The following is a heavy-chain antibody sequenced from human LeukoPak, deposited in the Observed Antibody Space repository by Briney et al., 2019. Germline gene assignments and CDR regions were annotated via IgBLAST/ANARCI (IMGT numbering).Heavy chain of an antibody. D-gene: IGHD4/OR15-4a*01. Sequence: GGSLRLSCEASGLAFRNFAMSWVRQAPGKGLEWVSGMTGSGGSSYYADSVKGRFTISRDNAKNALYLQMNSLRADDTALYYCAKMKVQRLNDYCMDAWGKGTTVTVSS. CDR1: GLAFRNFA. V-gene: IGHV3-23*01. J-gene: IGHJ6*03. CDR2: MTGSGGSS. CDR3: AKMKVQRLNDYCMDA.